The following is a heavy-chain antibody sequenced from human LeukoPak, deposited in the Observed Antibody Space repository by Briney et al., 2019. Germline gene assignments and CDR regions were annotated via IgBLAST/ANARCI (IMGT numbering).Heavy chain of an antibody. CDR3: AREGAYTNFVNRFDA. V-gene: IGHV4-34*01. CDR1: GGSFRDYY. J-gene: IGHJ5*02. D-gene: IGHD2-2*02. CDR2: INHDGTT. Sequence: SETLSLTCAVYGGSFRDYYWSWIRQPPGKGLEWIGEINHDGTTNYHPSLKSRVIMSVDASKSQFFLTLTPVTAADTAVYYCAREGAYTNFVNRFDAWGQGTLVTVSS.